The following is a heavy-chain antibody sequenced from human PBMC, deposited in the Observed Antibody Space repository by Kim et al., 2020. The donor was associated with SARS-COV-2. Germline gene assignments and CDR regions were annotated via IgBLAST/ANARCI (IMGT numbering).Heavy chain of an antibody. J-gene: IGHJ4*02. V-gene: IGHV3-48*02. D-gene: IGHD6-13*01. CDR3: ARDLSLGSTLYYYFDY. Sequence: GGSLRLSCAASGFTFSNYAINWVRQAPGKGLEWVSYISSSSGKIDYADSVKGRFTISRDNAKNSVYLQMNSLRDEDTAVYYCARDLSLGSTLYYYFDYWGQGARVAVSS. CDR2: ISSSSGKI. CDR1: GFTFSNYA.